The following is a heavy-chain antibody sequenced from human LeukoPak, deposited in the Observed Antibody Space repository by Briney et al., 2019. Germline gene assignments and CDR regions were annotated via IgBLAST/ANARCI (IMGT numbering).Heavy chain of an antibody. CDR2: ISGSGGST. Sequence: GGSLRLSCAASGFTFSSYAMSWVRQAPGKGLEWVSAISGSGGSTYYADSVKGRFAISRDNSKNTLYLQMNSLRAEDTAVYYCAKDLRSGGDFDYWGQGTLVTVSS. CDR3: AKDLRSGGDFDY. CDR1: GFTFSSYA. J-gene: IGHJ4*02. V-gene: IGHV3-23*01. D-gene: IGHD3-10*01.